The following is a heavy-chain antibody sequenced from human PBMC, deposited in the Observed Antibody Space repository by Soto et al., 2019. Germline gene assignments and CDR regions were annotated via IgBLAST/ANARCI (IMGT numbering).Heavy chain of an antibody. D-gene: IGHD3-10*01. Sequence: PGGSLRLSCAASGFTFSDHYMSWIRQAPGKGLEWVSYISSSSSYTNYADSVKGRFTISRDNAKNSLYLQMNSLRAEDTAVYYCARDGRLSLGFCMDVWGQGTTVTVSS. CDR1: GFTFSDHY. CDR2: ISSSSSYT. J-gene: IGHJ6*02. V-gene: IGHV3-11*05. CDR3: ARDGRLSLGFCMDV.